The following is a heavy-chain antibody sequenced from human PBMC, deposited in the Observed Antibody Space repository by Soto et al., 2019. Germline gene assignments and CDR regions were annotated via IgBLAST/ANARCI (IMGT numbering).Heavy chain of an antibody. CDR2: IKSKTDGGTT. CDR3: SNYYDSSGPMSDDY. J-gene: IGHJ4*02. V-gene: IGHV3-15*07. Sequence: GGSLRLSCAAPGFTFSNAWMNWVRQAPGKGLEWVGRIKSKTDGGTTDYAAPVKGRFTISRDDSKNTLYLQMNSLKTEDTAVYYCSNYYDSSGPMSDDYWGQGTRVTVSS. CDR1: GFTFSNAW. D-gene: IGHD3-22*01.